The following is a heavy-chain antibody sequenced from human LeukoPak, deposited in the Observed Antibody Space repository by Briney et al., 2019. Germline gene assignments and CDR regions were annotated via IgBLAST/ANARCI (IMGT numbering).Heavy chain of an antibody. CDR3: ARGRGLSMAYYYMDV. J-gene: IGHJ6*03. CDR2: INPSGGRA. Sequence: ASVKVSCKASGYTFTSYYMHWVRQAPGQGLEWMGIINPSGGRASYAQKFQGRVTITRDTSASTAYMELSSLRSEDMAVYYCARGRGLSMAYYYMDVWGTGTTVTVSS. D-gene: IGHD3-16*02. CDR1: GYTFTSYY. V-gene: IGHV1-46*01.